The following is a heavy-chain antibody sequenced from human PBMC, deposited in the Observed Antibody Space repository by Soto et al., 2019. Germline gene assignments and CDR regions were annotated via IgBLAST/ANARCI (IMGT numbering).Heavy chain of an antibody. Sequence: QLQLQESGPGLAKPSETLSLTCTVSGGSITITDYYWVWIRQPPGKGLEWIGSIYFGGSTYYTPSLQSRVTISVDTSKNQFSLKLTSVTAADTAVYYCARTYRSGAPYFDYWGQGTLVTVSS. J-gene: IGHJ4*02. CDR3: ARTYRSGAPYFDY. CDR1: GGSITITDYY. D-gene: IGHD6-19*01. V-gene: IGHV4-39*01. CDR2: IYFGGST.